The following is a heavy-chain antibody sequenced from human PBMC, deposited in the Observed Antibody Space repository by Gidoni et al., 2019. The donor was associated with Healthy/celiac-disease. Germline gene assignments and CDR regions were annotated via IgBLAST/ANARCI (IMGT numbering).Heavy chain of an antibody. CDR3: ARINYDFWSGYDY. V-gene: IGHV4-34*01. CDR2: INHSGRT. CDR1: GGSFSGYY. Sequence: QVQLQQWGAGLLKPSETLSLTCAVYGGSFSGYYWSWIRQHPGKGLEWIGEINHSGRTNYNPSLKSRVTISVDTSKNQFSLKLSSVTAADTAVYYCARINYDFWSGYDYWGQGTLVTVSS. J-gene: IGHJ4*02. D-gene: IGHD3-3*01.